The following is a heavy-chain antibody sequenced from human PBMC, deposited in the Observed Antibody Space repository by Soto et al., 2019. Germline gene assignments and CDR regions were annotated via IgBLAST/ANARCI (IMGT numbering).Heavy chain of an antibody. Sequence: QVQLVQSGTEVKKPGSSVKVSCKASGGTFRNYPINWVRQAPGQGLEWMGSIFPLTDIPDYAQNFQARLTISADKSTSTAYMELSSLTSDDTAMYFCARGPLVVLNYFESWCQGTLVTGSS. CDR1: GGTFRNYP. CDR3: ARGPLVVLNYFES. V-gene: IGHV1-69*02. CDR2: IFPLTDIP. J-gene: IGHJ4*02.